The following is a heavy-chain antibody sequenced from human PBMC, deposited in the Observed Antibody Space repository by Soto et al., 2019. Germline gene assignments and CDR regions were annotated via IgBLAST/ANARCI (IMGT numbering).Heavy chain of an antibody. CDR1: GGSISSGDYY. Sequence: SETLSLTCTVSGGSISSGDYYWSWIRQPPGKGLEWIGYIYYSGSTYYNPSLKSRVTISVDTSKNQFSLKLSSVTAADTAVYYCARDAYYYGSGSYYTRNYYYGMDVWGQGTTVTVSS. J-gene: IGHJ6*02. V-gene: IGHV4-30-4*01. D-gene: IGHD3-10*01. CDR3: ARDAYYYGSGSYYTRNYYYGMDV. CDR2: IYYSGST.